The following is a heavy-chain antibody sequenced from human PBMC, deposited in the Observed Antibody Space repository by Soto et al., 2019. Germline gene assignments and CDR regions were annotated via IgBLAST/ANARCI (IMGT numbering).Heavy chain of an antibody. V-gene: IGHV4-39*01. D-gene: IGHD2-15*01. J-gene: IGHJ4*02. CDR2: IYYSGST. CDR3: ARWCEKKKKYFDY. CDR1: GGSISSSSYY. Sequence: PSETLSLTCTVSGGSISSSSYYWGWIRQPPGKGLEWIGSIYYSGSTYYNPSLKSRVTMSVDTSKNQFSLKLSSVTATDTAVYYCARWCEKKKKYFDYWGQATLVTVCS.